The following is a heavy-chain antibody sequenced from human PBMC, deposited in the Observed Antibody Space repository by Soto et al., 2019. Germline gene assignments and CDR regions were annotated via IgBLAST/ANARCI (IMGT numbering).Heavy chain of an antibody. J-gene: IGHJ5*02. V-gene: IGHV1-69*01. Sequence: QVQLVQSGAEVKKPGSSVKVSCKASGGTFSSYAISWVRQAPGQGLEWMGGIIPIFGTANYAQKFQGRVTISADESTSTHYMELTSLRSEDTAVYYCARALGYCSGGSCYSGSWFDPWGQGTLVTVSS. CDR2: IIPIFGTA. D-gene: IGHD2-15*01. CDR3: ARALGYCSGGSCYSGSWFDP. CDR1: GGTFSSYA.